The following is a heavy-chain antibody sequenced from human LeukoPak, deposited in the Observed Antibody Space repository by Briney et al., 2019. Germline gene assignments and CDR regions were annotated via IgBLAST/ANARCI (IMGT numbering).Heavy chain of an antibody. V-gene: IGHV6-1*01. Sequence: SQTLSLTCAISGDSVSSNGATWNWIMQSPSRGLEWLGRTFYSSKWYNDYAVSVKSRITINPDTSKNQFSLQLNSVTPEDTAVYYCARGNRYYYDSSGYFPTTKFDYWGQGTLVTVSS. CDR3: ARGNRYYYDSSGYFPTTKFDY. CDR1: GDSVSSNGAT. CDR2: TFYSSKWYN. J-gene: IGHJ4*02. D-gene: IGHD3-22*01.